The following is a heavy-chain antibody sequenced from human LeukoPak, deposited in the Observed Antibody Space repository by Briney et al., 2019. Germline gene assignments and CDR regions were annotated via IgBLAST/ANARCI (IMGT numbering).Heavy chain of an antibody. Sequence: GASVKVPCKASGYTFTSYDINWVRQATGQGLEWMGWMNPNSGNTGYAQKFQGRVTMTRNTSISTAYMELSSLRSEDTAVYYCARGLTVTANRDYWGQGTLVTVSS. V-gene: IGHV1-8*01. CDR1: GYTFTSYD. J-gene: IGHJ4*02. CDR2: MNPNSGNT. D-gene: IGHD4-11*01. CDR3: ARGLTVTANRDY.